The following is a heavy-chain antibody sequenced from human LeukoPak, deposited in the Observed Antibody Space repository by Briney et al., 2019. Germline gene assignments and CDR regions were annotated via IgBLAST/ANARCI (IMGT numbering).Heavy chain of an antibody. Sequence: PSETLSLTCAVYGGSFRGYYWSWIRQPPGKGLEWIGEINHSGSTNYNPSLKSRVTMSLDTSKNQFSLKLSSVTAADTAVYYCARRGRFDYWGQGTLVTVSS. J-gene: IGHJ4*02. CDR1: GGSFRGYY. D-gene: IGHD2-15*01. CDR3: ARRGRFDY. CDR2: INHSGST. V-gene: IGHV4-34*01.